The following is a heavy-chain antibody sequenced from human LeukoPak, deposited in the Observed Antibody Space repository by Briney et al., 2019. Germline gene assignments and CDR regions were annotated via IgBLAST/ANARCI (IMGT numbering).Heavy chain of an antibody. J-gene: IGHJ4*02. CDR2: ISWNSGSI. CDR1: GFTFDDYA. D-gene: IGHD6-19*01. CDR3: AKAFSSGWYTVDY. V-gene: IGHV3-9*01. Sequence: SLRLSCAASGFTFDDYAMHWVRQAPGKGLEWVSGISWNSGSIGYADSVKGRFTISRDNAKNSLYLQMNSLRAEDTALYYCAKAFSSGWYTVDYWGQGTLVTVSS.